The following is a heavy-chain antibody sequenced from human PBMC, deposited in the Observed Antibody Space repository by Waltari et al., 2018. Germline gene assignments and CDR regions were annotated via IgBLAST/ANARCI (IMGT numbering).Heavy chain of an antibody. J-gene: IGHJ4*02. Sequence: QFQESGPGLMKPSGTLSLSCSVSGASVSSSYWWSWVRQSPQTGLEWIGQVHGSGRANYNPSFASRVTVSLDTSNNQFSLEVTSATAADTAVYFCARDRGRGLYLDTWGPGTLVTVSP. D-gene: IGHD2-15*01. CDR1: GASVSSSYW. V-gene: IGHV4-4*02. CDR3: ARDRGRGLYLDT. CDR2: VHGSGRA.